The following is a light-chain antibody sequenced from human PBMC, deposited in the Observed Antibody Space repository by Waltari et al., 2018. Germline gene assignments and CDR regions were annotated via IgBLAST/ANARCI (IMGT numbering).Light chain of an antibody. Sequence: QSALTQPPSASGSPGQSVTISCTGTSSDVGGYNYVSWYQQDPGKAPKLMIYEVSKRPSGVPDRFSGSKSGNTASLTVSGLQAEDEADYYCSSYAGSYYVFGTGTKVTVL. V-gene: IGLV2-8*01. CDR1: SSDVGGYNY. CDR3: SSYAGSYYV. CDR2: EVS. J-gene: IGLJ1*01.